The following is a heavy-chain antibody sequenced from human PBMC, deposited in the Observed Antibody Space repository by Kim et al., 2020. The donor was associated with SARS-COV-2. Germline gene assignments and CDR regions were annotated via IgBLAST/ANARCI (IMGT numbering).Heavy chain of an antibody. D-gene: IGHD6-19*01. CDR2: ISWNSGSI. J-gene: IGHJ4*02. Sequence: GGSLRLSCAASGFTFDDYAMHWVRQAPGKGLEWVSGISWNSGSIGYADSVKGRFTISRDNAKNSLYLQMNSLRAEDTALYYCAKGRSSGWYLFDYWGQGTLVTVSS. CDR1: GFTFDDYA. V-gene: IGHV3-9*01. CDR3: AKGRSSGWYLFDY.